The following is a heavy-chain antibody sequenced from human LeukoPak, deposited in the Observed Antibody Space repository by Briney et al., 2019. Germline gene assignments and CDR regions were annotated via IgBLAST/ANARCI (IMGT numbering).Heavy chain of an antibody. CDR2: IIPIFGIA. Sequence: GASVKVSCKASGGTFSSYAISWVRQAPGQGLEWMGRIIPIFGIANYAQKFQGRVTITADKSTSTAYMELSSLRSEDTAVYYCARDGSGDGLDYWSQGTLVTVSS. D-gene: IGHD5-24*01. CDR1: GGTFSSYA. CDR3: ARDGSGDGLDY. J-gene: IGHJ4*02. V-gene: IGHV1-69*04.